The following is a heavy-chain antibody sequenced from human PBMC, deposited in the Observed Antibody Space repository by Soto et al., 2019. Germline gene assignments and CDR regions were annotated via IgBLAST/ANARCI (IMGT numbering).Heavy chain of an antibody. D-gene: IGHD6-19*01. CDR3: ARDEEQWLTNWLDP. CDR2: INAGNGNT. Sequence: ASVKVSCKASGYTFTSYAIHWVRQAPGQRLEWMGWINAGNGNTKYSQKFQGRVTITRDTSASTAYMELSSLRSEDTAVYYCARDEEQWLTNWLDPWGQGTLVTVSS. CDR1: GYTFTSYA. V-gene: IGHV1-3*01. J-gene: IGHJ5*02.